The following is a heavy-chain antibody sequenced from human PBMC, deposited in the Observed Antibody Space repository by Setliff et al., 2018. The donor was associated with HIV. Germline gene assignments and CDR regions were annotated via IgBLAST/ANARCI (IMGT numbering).Heavy chain of an antibody. CDR1: GGSISSGSYY. J-gene: IGHJ4*02. V-gene: IGHV4-61*09. CDR2: IHASGST. CDR3: ARVGYHGSGRYSFDY. Sequence: SETLSLTCTVSGGSISSGSYYWSWIRQPAGKGLEWIGHIHASGSTKYNPSLKSRVTISADTSKNQFSLNLSSVTAAETAVYYCARVGYHGSGRYSFDYWGQGTLVTVSS. D-gene: IGHD3-10*01.